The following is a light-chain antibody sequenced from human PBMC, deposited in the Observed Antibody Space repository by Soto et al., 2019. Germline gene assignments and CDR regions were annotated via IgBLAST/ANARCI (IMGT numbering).Light chain of an antibody. CDR2: EVS. CDR1: SSDVGDYNY. V-gene: IGLV2-8*01. J-gene: IGLJ1*01. CDR3: SSYAGSLYI. Sequence: QSVLTQPPSASGSPGQSVTSSCTGTSSDVGDYNYVSWYQQHPGKAPKLMIYEVSKRHSGVPDRFSGSKSGNTASLTVSGLQAEDEADYYCSSYAGSLYIFGTGTKVTVL.